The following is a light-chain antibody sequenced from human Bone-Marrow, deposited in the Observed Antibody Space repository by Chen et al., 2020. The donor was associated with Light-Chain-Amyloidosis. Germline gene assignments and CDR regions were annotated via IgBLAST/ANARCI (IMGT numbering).Light chain of an antibody. J-gene: IGKJ2*02. CDR3: QQYDDLPRWT. CDR1: QDISNS. CDR2: DAS. V-gene: IGKV1-33*01. Sequence: DIQMTQSPSSLSASVGDRVTITCQASQDISNSLNWYQQKRGKAPKLLIYDASHLEAGVSSRFSGSGSWTDFTFTISGLQPEDFATYYCQQYDDLPRWTFGQGTKLEIK.